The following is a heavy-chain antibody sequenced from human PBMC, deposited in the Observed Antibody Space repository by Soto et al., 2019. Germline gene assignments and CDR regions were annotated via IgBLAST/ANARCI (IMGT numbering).Heavy chain of an antibody. CDR3: ARGAIVVVPAAPYWADYYGMDV. V-gene: IGHV1-2*04. D-gene: IGHD2-2*01. J-gene: IGHJ6*02. Sequence: ASVKVSCKASGYTFTGYYMHWVRQAPGQGLEWMGWINPNSGGTNYAQKFQGWVTMTRDTSISTAYMELSRLRSDDTAVYYCARGAIVVVPAAPYWADYYGMDVWGQGTTVTVSS. CDR1: GYTFTGYY. CDR2: INPNSGGT.